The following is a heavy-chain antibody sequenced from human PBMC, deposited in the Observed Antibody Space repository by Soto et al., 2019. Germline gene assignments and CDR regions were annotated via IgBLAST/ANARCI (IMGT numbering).Heavy chain of an antibody. D-gene: IGHD6-13*01. CDR3: ARGGSSSWYEDAFDI. CDR2: INPNSGGT. CDR1: GYTFTGYY. Sequence: ASVKVSCKASGYTFTGYYMHWVRQAPGQGLEWMGWINPNSGGTNYAQKFQGWVTMTRDTSISTAYMELSRLRSDDTAGYYCARGGSSSWYEDAFDISGPATMVTLSS. V-gene: IGHV1-2*04. J-gene: IGHJ3*02.